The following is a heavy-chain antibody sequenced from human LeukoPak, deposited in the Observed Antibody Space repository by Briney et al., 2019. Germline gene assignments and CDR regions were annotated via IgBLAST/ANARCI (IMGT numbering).Heavy chain of an antibody. CDR2: IKHDGSEK. D-gene: IGHD3-16*01. Sequence: GGSLRLSCAASGFTFSSYAMSWVRLAPGKGLEWVANIKHDGSEKTFVDSVKGRFTISRDNAENSLYLQMNSLRAEDTAVYYCARQPIYEAYFDFWGQGTLVTVSS. J-gene: IGHJ4*02. CDR1: GFTFSSYA. V-gene: IGHV3-7*01. CDR3: ARQPIYEAYFDF.